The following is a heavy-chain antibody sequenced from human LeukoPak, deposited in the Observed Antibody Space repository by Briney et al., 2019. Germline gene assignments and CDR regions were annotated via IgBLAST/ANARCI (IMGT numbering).Heavy chain of an antibody. CDR2: IYSGGST. CDR1: GFTVSSNY. D-gene: IGHD3-22*01. CDR3: ARDLYRIVVVPHYFDY. Sequence: GGSLRLSCAASGFTVSSNYMSWVRQAPGKGLEWVSVIYSGGSTYYADSVKGRFTISRDNSKNTLYLQMNSLRAEDTAVYYCARDLYRIVVVPHYFDYWGQGTLVTVSS. J-gene: IGHJ4*02. V-gene: IGHV3-66*01.